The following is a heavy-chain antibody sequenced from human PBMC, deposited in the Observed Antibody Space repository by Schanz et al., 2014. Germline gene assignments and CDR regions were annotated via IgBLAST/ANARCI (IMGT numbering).Heavy chain of an antibody. CDR3: ATIPRGNIYGYFDY. CDR1: GVSIISHY. D-gene: IGHD5-18*01. V-gene: IGHV4-59*11. J-gene: IGHJ4*02. Sequence: QVQLRASGPGLVKPSETLSLTCTVSGVSIISHYWSWVRQAPGEGLEWIGYLFNSERAKYNPSLESRITMSLDTSKSQFSLHLRYVTAADTAVYYCATIPRGNIYGYFDYWGQGTLVTVSS. CDR2: LFNSERA.